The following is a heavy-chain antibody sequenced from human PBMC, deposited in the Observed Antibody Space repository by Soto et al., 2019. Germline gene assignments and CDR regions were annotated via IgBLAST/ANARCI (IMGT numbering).Heavy chain of an antibody. D-gene: IGHD1-7*01. J-gene: IGHJ5*02. CDR2: IIPVFGSP. CDR3: VRDITGSNNWFDP. CDR1: GDTFTSHT. V-gene: IGHV1-69*06. Sequence: VQLVQSGAEVKKPGSSVRVSCETSGDTFTSHTVNWLRQAPGQGLEWMGGIIPVFGSPNYAEKFQGRLTITADTSTNTAYMELRRLTSEDTAVYFCVRDITGSNNWFDPWGQGTLVTVSS.